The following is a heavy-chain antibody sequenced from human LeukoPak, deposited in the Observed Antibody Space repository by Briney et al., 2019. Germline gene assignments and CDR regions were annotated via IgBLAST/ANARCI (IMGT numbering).Heavy chain of an antibody. CDR1: SGSTSSYY. CDR3: ATVGAGMDV. J-gene: IGHJ6*02. V-gene: IGHV4-59*01. Sequence: SETLSLTCTVSSGSTSSYYWSWIRQPPGKGLEWIGYIYYSGSTNYNPSLKSRVTISVDTSKNQFSLKLSSVTAADTAVYYCATVGAGMDVWGQGTTVTVSS. D-gene: IGHD4/OR15-4a*01. CDR2: IYYSGST.